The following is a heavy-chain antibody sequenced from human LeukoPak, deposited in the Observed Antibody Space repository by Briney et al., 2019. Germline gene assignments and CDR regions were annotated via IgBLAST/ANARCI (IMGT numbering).Heavy chain of an antibody. Sequence: SETLSLTCTVSGGSISSGGYYWSWIRQPPGKGLEWIGYIYYSGSTNYNPSLKSRVTISVDTSKNQFSLKLSPVTAADTAVYYCASYYDSLDYWGQGTLVTVSS. J-gene: IGHJ4*02. D-gene: IGHD3-22*01. CDR1: GGSISSGGYY. CDR3: ASYYDSLDY. V-gene: IGHV4-61*08. CDR2: IYYSGST.